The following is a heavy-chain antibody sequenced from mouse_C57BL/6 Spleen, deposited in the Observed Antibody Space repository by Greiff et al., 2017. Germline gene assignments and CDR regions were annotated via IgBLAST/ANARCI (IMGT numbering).Heavy chain of an antibody. Sequence: VQLKESGAELVRPGASVKLSCTASGFNIKDDYMHWVKQRPEQGLEWIGWIDPENGDTEYASKFQGKATITADTSSNTAYLQLSSLTSEDTAVYYCTLYYYGSYYYAMDYWGQGTSVTVSS. V-gene: IGHV14-4*01. CDR2: IDPENGDT. D-gene: IGHD1-1*01. CDR3: TLYYYGSYYYAMDY. J-gene: IGHJ4*01. CDR1: GFNIKDDY.